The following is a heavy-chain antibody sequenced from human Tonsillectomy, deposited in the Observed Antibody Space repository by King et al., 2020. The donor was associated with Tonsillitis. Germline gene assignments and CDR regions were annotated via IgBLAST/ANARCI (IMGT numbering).Heavy chain of an antibody. CDR3: AKDYITGHGDYHPLDC. V-gene: IGHV3-23*04. J-gene: IGHJ4*02. CDR1: GFTFSSYA. Sequence: VQLVESGGGLVQPGGSLRLSCAASGFTFSSYALSWVRQAPGKGLEWVSTISGTGGRTYYADSVKGRFTISRDNSENTLYLQMNSLRAEDTAVYYCAKDYITGHGDYHPLDCWGQGTLVTVSS. D-gene: IGHD4-17*01. CDR2: ISGTGGRT.